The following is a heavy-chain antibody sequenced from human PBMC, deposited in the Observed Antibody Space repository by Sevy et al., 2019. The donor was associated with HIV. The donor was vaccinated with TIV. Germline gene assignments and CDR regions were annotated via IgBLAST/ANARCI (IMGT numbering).Heavy chain of an antibody. D-gene: IGHD2-21*02. CDR1: GGSFSGYY. CDR2: INHSGST. Sequence: KQSQTLSLTCAVYGGSFSGYYWSWIRQPPGKGLEWIGEINHSGSTNYNPSLKSRVTISVDTSKNQFSLKLSSVTAADTAVYYCARGELDWNVVVTASGSYGMDVWGQGTTVTVSS. V-gene: IGHV4-34*01. CDR3: ARGELDWNVVVTASGSYGMDV. J-gene: IGHJ6*02.